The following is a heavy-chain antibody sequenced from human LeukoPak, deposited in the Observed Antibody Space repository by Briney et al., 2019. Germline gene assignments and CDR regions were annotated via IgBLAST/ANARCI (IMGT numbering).Heavy chain of an antibody. J-gene: IGHJ6*02. CDR3: ARSPSQPPVEAVGDNYYYGMDV. D-gene: IGHD3-16*01. CDR2: IIPILGIA. CDR1: GGTFSSYT. Sequence: SVKVSCKASGGTFSSYTISWVRQAPGQGLEWMGRIIPILGIANYAQKFQGRVTITADKSTSTAYMELSSLRSDDTAVYYCARSPSQPPVEAVGDNYYYGMDVWGQGTTVTVSS. V-gene: IGHV1-69*02.